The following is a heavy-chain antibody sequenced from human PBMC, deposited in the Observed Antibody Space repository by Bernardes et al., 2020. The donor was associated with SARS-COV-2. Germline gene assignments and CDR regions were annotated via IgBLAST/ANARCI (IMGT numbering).Heavy chain of an antibody. CDR2: IYSGGST. Sequence: VGSLRLSCAASGFTVSSNYMSWVRQAPGKGLEWVSVIYSGGSTYYADSVKGRFTISRDNSKNTLYLQMNSLRAEDTAVYYCARERYGSGIYFDYWGQGTLVTVSS. CDR1: GFTVSSNY. D-gene: IGHD3-10*01. CDR3: ARERYGSGIYFDY. V-gene: IGHV3-66*01. J-gene: IGHJ4*02.